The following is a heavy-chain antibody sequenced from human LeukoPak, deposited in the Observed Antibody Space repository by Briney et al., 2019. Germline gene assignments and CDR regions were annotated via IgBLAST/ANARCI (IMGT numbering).Heavy chain of an antibody. D-gene: IGHD3-22*01. CDR2: ISTYTGNT. Sequence: ASVKVSCKASGYTFTGYHLQWVRQAPGQGLECMGWISTYTGNTDYAQKLQGRVTMTTDTSTSTAYMELRSLSSDDTAVYYCARVLVVSSDAFDIWGQGTMVTVSS. V-gene: IGHV1-18*04. CDR3: ARVLVVSSDAFDI. CDR1: GYTFTGYH. J-gene: IGHJ3*02.